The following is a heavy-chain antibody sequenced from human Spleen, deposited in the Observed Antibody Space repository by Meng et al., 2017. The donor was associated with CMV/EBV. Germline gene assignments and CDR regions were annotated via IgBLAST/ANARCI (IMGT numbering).Heavy chain of an antibody. V-gene: IGHV3-21*01. CDR3: ARPSVGARPLKYFEY. J-gene: IGHJ4*02. D-gene: IGHD1-26*01. CDR2: ISSSSSYI. CDR1: GFTFSSYG. Sequence: GGSLRLSCAASGFTFSSYGMHWVRQAPGKGLEWVSSISSSSSYIYYADSVKGRFTISRDNAKNSLYLQMTSLRAEDTAVYHCARPSVGARPLKYFEYWGLGTLVTVSS.